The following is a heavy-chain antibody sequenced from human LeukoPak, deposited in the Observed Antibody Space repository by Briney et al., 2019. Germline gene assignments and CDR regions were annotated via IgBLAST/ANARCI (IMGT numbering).Heavy chain of an antibody. D-gene: IGHD3-3*01. CDR2: ISYDGSNK. Sequence: PGGSLRLSCAASGFIFSSYGMHWVRQAPGKGLEWVAVISYDGSNKYYADSVKGRFTISRDNSKNTLYLQMNSLRAEDTAVYYCARDFGTANDFWSGLDYYYYMDVWGKGTTVTVSS. CDR3: ARDFGTANDFWSGLDYYYYMDV. CDR1: GFIFSSYG. J-gene: IGHJ6*03. V-gene: IGHV3-30*19.